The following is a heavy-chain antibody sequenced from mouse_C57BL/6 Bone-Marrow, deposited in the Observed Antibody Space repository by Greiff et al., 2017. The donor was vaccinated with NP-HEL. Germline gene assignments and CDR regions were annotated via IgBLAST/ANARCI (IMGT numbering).Heavy chain of an antibody. J-gene: IGHJ3*01. V-gene: IGHV2-9*01. CDR2: ICGGGST. Sequence: VKLVESGPGLVAPSQCLSITCTVSGFSFTSYGVDWVRQPPGKGLEWLGVICGGGSTNYNSALMSRLSISKDNSKSQVFLKMNSLQTDDTAMYYCAHLLLGFAYWGQGTLVTVSA. D-gene: IGHD2-10*01. CDR1: GFSFTSYG. CDR3: AHLLLGFAY.